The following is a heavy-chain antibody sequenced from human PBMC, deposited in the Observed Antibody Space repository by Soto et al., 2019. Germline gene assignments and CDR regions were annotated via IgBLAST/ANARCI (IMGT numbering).Heavy chain of an antibody. V-gene: IGHV5-51*07. CDR1: GESFTRYW. D-gene: IGHD2-21*01. J-gene: IGHJ6*02. Sequence: LKISCEGPGESFTRYWFGWVHRMPGTDLEGMGAVSGVDSESRYSPSFQGQVTISADKSITTAYLQWSSLKTSDTAIYYCARLKNVVVLPFTTGDYTTTASSGLDVWGQGTTVTVSS. CDR3: ARLKNVVVLPFTTGDYTTTASSGLDV. CDR2: VSGVDSES.